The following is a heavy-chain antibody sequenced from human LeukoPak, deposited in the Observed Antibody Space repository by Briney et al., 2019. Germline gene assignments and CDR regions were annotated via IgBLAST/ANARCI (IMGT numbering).Heavy chain of an antibody. V-gene: IGHV3-53*01. CDR2: IDRSGVT. CDR1: GFTFSNAW. D-gene: IGHD3-10*01. CDR3: AKIPQPNYYYGSQTLDY. Sequence: GGSLRLSCAASGFTFSNAWMSWVRQAPGKGLEWVSVIDRSGVTPYADSVKGRFTISRDNSKNTLYLQMNSLRAEDTAVYYCAKIPQPNYYYGSQTLDYWGQGTLVTVSS. J-gene: IGHJ4*02.